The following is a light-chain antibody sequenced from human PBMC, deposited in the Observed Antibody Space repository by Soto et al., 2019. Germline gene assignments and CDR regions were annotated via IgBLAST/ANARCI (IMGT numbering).Light chain of an antibody. CDR3: CSYAGSYTWV. V-gene: IGLV2-11*01. Sequence: QSALTQPRSVSGSPGQSVTISCTGTSSDVGAYNYVSWYQQHPGKAPKLMIYDVSGRPSGVPDRFSGSKSGNTASLTISGLQSEDEADYYCCSYAGSYTWVFGGGTKVTVL. CDR1: SSDVGAYNY. CDR2: DVS. J-gene: IGLJ3*02.